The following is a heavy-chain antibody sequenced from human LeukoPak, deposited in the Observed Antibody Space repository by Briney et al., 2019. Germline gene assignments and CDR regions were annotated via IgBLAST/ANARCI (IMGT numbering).Heavy chain of an antibody. J-gene: IGHJ4*02. CDR2: INAYNGNT. D-gene: IGHD1-1*01. CDR1: GYTVTSYG. Sequence: ASVKVSCKSSGYTVTSYGFIWVRQAPGQGLEWMGWINAYNGNTNYAQKLQGRVTMTTDTSTSTAYMELRSLRFDDTAVYYCARRQGTTLSFDYWGQGTLVTVSS. V-gene: IGHV1-18*01. CDR3: ARRQGTTLSFDY.